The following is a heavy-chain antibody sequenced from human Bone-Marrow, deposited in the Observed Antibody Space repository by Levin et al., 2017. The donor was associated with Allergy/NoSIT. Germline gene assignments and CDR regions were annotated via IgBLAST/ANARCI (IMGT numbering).Heavy chain of an antibody. CDR1: GFSLSRTGMG. Sequence: ESGPTLVKPTQTLTLTCTFSGFSLSRTGMGVGWIRQPPGKALEWLALIHWDGDKRYSPSLRTRLTITKDTSKNQVVLSMTNMDPVDTGTYYCAHSGAVTGFDYWGQGTQVTVSS. CDR2: IHWDGDK. V-gene: IGHV2-5*02. CDR3: AHSGAVTGFDY. J-gene: IGHJ4*02. D-gene: IGHD6-19*01.